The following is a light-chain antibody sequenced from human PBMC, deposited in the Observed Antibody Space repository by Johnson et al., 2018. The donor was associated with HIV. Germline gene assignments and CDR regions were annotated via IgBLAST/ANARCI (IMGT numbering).Light chain of an antibody. V-gene: IGLV1-51*02. CDR1: SSNIGNNY. CDR2: ENN. Sequence: VLTQPPSVSAAPGQKVTISCSGSSSNIGNNYVSWYQQLPGTAPKLLICENNKRPSGIPDRFSGSKSGTSATLGITGLQTGDEADYYCGTWDSSLDHVVGTGTKVTVL. CDR3: GTWDSSLDHV. J-gene: IGLJ1*01.